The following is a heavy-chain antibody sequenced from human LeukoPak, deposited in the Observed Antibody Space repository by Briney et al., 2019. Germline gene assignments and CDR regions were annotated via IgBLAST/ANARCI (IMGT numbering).Heavy chain of an antibody. CDR3: ARLLAYCGGDCYSPAFDI. J-gene: IGHJ3*02. D-gene: IGHD2-21*02. V-gene: IGHV4-39*01. Sequence: SETLSLTCTVSGGSIRSSYYYWGWIRQPPGKGLEWIGSIYYSGSTYYNPSLKSRVTISVDTSKNQFSLKLSSVTAADTAVYYCARLLAYCGGDCYSPAFDIWGQGTMVTVSS. CDR1: GGSIRSSYYY. CDR2: IYYSGST.